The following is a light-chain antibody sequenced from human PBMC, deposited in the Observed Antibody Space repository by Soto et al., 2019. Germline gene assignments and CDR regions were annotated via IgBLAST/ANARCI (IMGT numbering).Light chain of an antibody. CDR1: QSVSNS. CDR3: QQRSNWHPIT. J-gene: IGKJ5*01. V-gene: IGKV3-11*01. CDR2: DAS. Sequence: IVLTQSPATLSLSPGERPTLSCRASQSVSNSLAWYQQKPGQAPRLLIYDASDRATGIPGRFSGSGSGTDFTLTISSLEPEDFAVYYCQQRSNWHPITFGQGTRLE.